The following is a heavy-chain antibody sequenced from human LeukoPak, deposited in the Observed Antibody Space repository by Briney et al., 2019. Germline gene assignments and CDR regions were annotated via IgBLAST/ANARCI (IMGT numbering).Heavy chain of an antibody. CDR2: ISSSGSTI. J-gene: IGHJ4*02. V-gene: IGHV3-48*03. CDR3: ARTILEWLPPYYFDY. D-gene: IGHD3-3*01. Sequence: GGSLRLSCAAAGFSFSSLHMSWVRQAPGKGLEWVSYISSSGSTIYYADSVKGRFTISRDNAKNSLYLQMNSLRAEDTAVYYCARTILEWLPPYYFDYWGQGTLVTVSS. CDR1: GFSFSSLH.